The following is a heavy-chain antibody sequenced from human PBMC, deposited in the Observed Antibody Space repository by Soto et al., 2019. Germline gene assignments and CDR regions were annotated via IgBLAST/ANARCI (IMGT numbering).Heavy chain of an antibody. Sequence: EVQLVESGGGLVQPGGSLRLSCSASGFPFSDHYMDWVRQAPGKGLEWVGRARNKPYSYSTEYAASVKGRFTISRDDSYNSLYLEMNSLKTEDTAVYYCVRVSRGRTGFDYWGQGTLVTVSS. CDR3: VRVSRGRTGFDY. CDR2: ARNKPYSYST. V-gene: IGHV3-72*01. CDR1: GFPFSDHY. D-gene: IGHD3-16*01. J-gene: IGHJ4*02.